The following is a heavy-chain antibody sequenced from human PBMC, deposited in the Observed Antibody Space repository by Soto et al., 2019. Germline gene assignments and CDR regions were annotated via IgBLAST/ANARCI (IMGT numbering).Heavy chain of an antibody. Sequence: PSETLSLTCTVSGGSISSYYWSWIRQPPGKGLEWIGYIYYSGSTNYNPSLKSRVTISVDTSKNQFSLKLSSVTAADTAVYYCARVSPWYSGHDSSGGWFDPWGQGTLVTVSS. V-gene: IGHV4-59*01. J-gene: IGHJ5*02. CDR1: GGSISSYY. CDR2: IYYSGST. D-gene: IGHD5-12*01. CDR3: ARVSPWYSGHDSSGGWFDP.